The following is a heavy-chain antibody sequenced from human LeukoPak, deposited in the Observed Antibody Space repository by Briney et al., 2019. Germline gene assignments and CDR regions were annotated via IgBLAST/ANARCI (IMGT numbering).Heavy chain of an antibody. D-gene: IGHD4-17*01. CDR3: ARVRYDYGDYAWFDP. Sequence: GASVKVSCKASGYTFTGYYMHWVRQAPGQGLEWMGWINPNSGGTNYAQKFQGRVTMTRDTSISTAYMELSRLRSDDTAVYYCARVRYDYGDYAWFDPWGQGTLVTVSS. CDR1: GYTFTGYY. J-gene: IGHJ5*02. CDR2: INPNSGGT. V-gene: IGHV1-2*02.